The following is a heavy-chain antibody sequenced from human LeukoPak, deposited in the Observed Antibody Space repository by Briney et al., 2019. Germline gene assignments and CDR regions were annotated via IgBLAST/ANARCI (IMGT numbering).Heavy chain of an antibody. D-gene: IGHD3-10*01. V-gene: IGHV1-2*02. CDR2: INPNSGGT. Sequence: GAAVKVSCKASGYTFTGYFMHWVRQAPGQGLEWMGWINPNSGGTNYAQKFQGRVTMTRDMSTSTVYMELSSLRSEDTAVYYCARGRGSGSANYFDYWGQGTLVTVSS. CDR1: GYTFTGYF. CDR3: ARGRGSGSANYFDY. J-gene: IGHJ4*02.